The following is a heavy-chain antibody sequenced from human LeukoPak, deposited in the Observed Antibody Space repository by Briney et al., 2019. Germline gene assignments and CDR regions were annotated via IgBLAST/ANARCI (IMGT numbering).Heavy chain of an antibody. D-gene: IGHD3-10*01. CDR2: IYPGDSDT. Sequence: GESLKISCQGSGYRFSSYWIGWVRQMPGKGLEWMGMIYPGDSDTRYSPSLQGQVTISADKSINTAYLQWSSLKASDTGMYYCARGRFGDSARRGNRYYMDVWGKGTTVTISS. J-gene: IGHJ6*03. V-gene: IGHV5-51*01. CDR1: GYRFSSYW. CDR3: ARGRFGDSARRGNRYYMDV.